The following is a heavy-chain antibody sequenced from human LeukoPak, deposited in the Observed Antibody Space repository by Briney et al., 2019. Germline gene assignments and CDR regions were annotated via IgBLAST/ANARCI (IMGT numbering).Heavy chain of an antibody. CDR2: ISSSGSTI. J-gene: IGHJ4*02. D-gene: IGHD1-14*01. CDR3: ARDLNWGTPYFDY. V-gene: IGHV3-11*01. Sequence: PGGSLRLSCAASGFTFSDYYMSWIRQAPGKGLEWVSYISSSGSTIYYADSVKGRFTISRDNAKNSLYLQMNSLRAEDTAVYYCARDLNWGTPYFDYWGQGTLVTVSS. CDR1: GFTFSDYY.